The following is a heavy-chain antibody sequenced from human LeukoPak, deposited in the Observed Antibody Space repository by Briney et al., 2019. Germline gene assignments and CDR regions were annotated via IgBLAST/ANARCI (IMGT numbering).Heavy chain of an antibody. CDR2: MNPNSGNT. J-gene: IGHJ1*01. CDR1: GYTFTSYD. CDR3: GKGDDILSGPYFQH. D-gene: IGHD3-9*01. Sequence: ASVKVSCKASGYTFTSYDINWVRQATAQGLEWMGWMNPNSGNTGYAQKFQDRDTMTRNNSISTAYMELSRLRSEDQAVYYCGKGDDILSGPYFQHWGQGTLVTVSS. V-gene: IGHV1-8*01.